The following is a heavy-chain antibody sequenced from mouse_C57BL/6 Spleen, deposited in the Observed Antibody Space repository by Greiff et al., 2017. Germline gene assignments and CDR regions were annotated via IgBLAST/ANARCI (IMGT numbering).Heavy chain of an antibody. V-gene: IGHV1-59*01. CDR1: GYTFTSYW. D-gene: IGHD2-1*01. Sequence: QVQLKQPGAELVRPGTSVKLSCKASGYTFTSYWMHWVKQRPGQGLEWIGVIDPSDSYTNYNQKFKGKATLTVDTSSSTAYMQLSSLTSEDSAVYYCAREGGNFTEGVDYWGQGTTLTVSS. CDR3: AREGGNFTEGVDY. CDR2: IDPSDSYT. J-gene: IGHJ2*01.